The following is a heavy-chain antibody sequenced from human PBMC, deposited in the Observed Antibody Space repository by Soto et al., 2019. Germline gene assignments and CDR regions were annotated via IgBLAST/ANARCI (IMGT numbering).Heavy chain of an antibody. J-gene: IGHJ5*02. Sequence: PGGSMILSCASSGFTFSSHWMHLVRPDPGKGPVWVSRINGDGSSIRYADSVKGRFTISRDNAKNTLYLQMNSLRAEDTAVYYCAREIIAVSGTIRWFDPWGQGTLVTVSS. V-gene: IGHV3-74*01. CDR1: GFTFSSHW. CDR2: INGDGSSI. CDR3: AREIIAVSGTIRWFDP. D-gene: IGHD6-19*01.